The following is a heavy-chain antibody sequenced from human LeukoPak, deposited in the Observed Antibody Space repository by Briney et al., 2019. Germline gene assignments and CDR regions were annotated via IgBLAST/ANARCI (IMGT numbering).Heavy chain of an antibody. CDR3: ARDYLAN. J-gene: IGHJ4*02. CDR2: ISSSSSNI. Sequence: GGSLRLSCAASGLTFSTYSMNWVRQAPGKGLEWVSSISSSSSNIYYADSLRGRFTISRDNAKNSLYLQMNSLRAEDTAVYYCARDYLANWGQGTLVTVSS. D-gene: IGHD3-16*02. CDR1: GLTFSTYS. V-gene: IGHV3-21*01.